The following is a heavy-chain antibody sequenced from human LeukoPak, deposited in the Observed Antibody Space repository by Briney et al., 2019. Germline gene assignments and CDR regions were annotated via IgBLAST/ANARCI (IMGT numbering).Heavy chain of an antibody. CDR3: ARTHYDYVWGSYRFDY. Sequence: AASVKVSCKASGGTFSSYAISWVRQAPGQGLEWMGWISAYNGNTNYAQKLQGRVTMTTDTSTSTAYMELRSLRSDDTAVYYCARTHYDYVWGSYRFDYWGQGTLVTVSS. D-gene: IGHD3-16*02. CDR1: GGTFSSYA. J-gene: IGHJ4*02. V-gene: IGHV1-18*01. CDR2: ISAYNGNT.